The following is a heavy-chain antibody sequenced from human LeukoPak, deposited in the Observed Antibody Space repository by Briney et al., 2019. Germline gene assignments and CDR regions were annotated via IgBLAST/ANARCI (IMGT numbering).Heavy chain of an antibody. D-gene: IGHD3-10*02. CDR3: ARGLFGEVEEGY. CDR2: ISSSSSYM. J-gene: IGHJ4*02. Sequence: PGGSLRLSCAASGLTFSSYSMNWVRQAPGKGLEWVSSISSSSSYMDYADSVKGRFTISRDSAKNSLYLQMNSLRAEDTAVYYCARGLFGEVEEGYWGQGTLVTVSS. CDR1: GLTFSSYS. V-gene: IGHV3-21*01.